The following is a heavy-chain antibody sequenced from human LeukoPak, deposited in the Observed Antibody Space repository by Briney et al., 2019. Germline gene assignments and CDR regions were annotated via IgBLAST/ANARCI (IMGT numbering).Heavy chain of an antibody. V-gene: IGHV3-30*18. D-gene: IGHD1-26*01. Sequence: GGSLRLSCAASGFTFSSYGMHWVRQAPGEGLEWVAVISYDGSNKYYADSVKGRFTISRDNSKNTLYLQMNSLRAEDTAVYYCAKDSGARPVSWYYYYGMDVWGQGTTVTVSS. CDR2: ISYDGSNK. J-gene: IGHJ6*02. CDR1: GFTFSSYG. CDR3: AKDSGARPVSWYYYYGMDV.